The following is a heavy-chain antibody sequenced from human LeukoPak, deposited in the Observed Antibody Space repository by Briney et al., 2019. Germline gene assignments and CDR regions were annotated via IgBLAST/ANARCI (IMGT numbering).Heavy chain of an antibody. CDR3: ARVRAAHYYDY. CDR1: GFSLSGYG. V-gene: IGHV3-30-3*01. CDR2: VSYDGSKK. Sequence: GGSLRLSCAAPGFSLSGYGMHWVRQAPGKGLEWVAVVSYDGSKKYYADSVKGRFTISRDNSKNTQYLEMNSLKVEDTAVNYCARVRAAHYYDYWGQGTLVTVSS. J-gene: IGHJ4*02. D-gene: IGHD6-6*01.